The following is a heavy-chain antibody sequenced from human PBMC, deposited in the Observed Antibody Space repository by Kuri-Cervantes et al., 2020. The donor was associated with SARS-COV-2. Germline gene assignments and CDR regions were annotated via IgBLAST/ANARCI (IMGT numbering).Heavy chain of an antibody. Sequence: SETLSLTCTVSGGSISSYYWSWIRQPAGKGLEWIGRIYTSGSTNYNPSLKSRVTMSVDTSKNQFSLKLSSVTAADTAVYYCARDEKRLAGRLKYFYYMVVWGKGTTVTVSS. CDR1: GGSISSYY. D-gene: IGHD6-6*01. V-gene: IGHV4-4*07. CDR3: ARDEKRLAGRLKYFYYMVV. J-gene: IGHJ6*03. CDR2: IYTSGST.